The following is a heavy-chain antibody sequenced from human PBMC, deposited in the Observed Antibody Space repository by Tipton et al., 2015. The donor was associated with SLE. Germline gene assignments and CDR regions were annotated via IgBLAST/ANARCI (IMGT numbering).Heavy chain of an antibody. CDR2: IYYSGIT. V-gene: IGHV4-31*03. CDR3: ARAGGSGWPQHDY. CDR1: GASISIVNYY. Sequence: TLSLTCTVSGASISIVNYYWTWIRQHPGKGLEWIGYIYYSGITHYNPSLKSRLTISVDRSENEFSLTLTSVTAADTAVYYCARAGGSGWPQHDYWGPGTLVTVSS. J-gene: IGHJ4*02. D-gene: IGHD6-19*01.